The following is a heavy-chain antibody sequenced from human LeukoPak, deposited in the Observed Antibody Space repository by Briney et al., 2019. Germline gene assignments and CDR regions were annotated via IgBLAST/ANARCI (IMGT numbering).Heavy chain of an antibody. J-gene: IGHJ4*02. Sequence: SGGSLRLSCAASGFTFSSYGMHWVRQAPGKGLEWVAVISYDGSNKYYADSVKGRFTISRDNSKNTLYLQMNSLRAEDTAVYYCAKDHSSGCPGGYWSQGTLVTVSS. CDR3: AKDHSSGCPGGY. V-gene: IGHV3-30*18. D-gene: IGHD6-19*01. CDR1: GFTFSSYG. CDR2: ISYDGSNK.